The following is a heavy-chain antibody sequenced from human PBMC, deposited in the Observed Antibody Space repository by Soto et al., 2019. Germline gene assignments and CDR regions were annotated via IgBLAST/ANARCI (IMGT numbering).Heavy chain of an antibody. CDR3: ARVRCSAGTCLDGFDV. CDR2: TYYRSKWYN. V-gene: IGHV6-1*01. D-gene: IGHD2-15*01. J-gene: IGHJ6*02. CDR1: GDSVSSNSAA. Sequence: SQTLSLTFAISGDSVSSNSAAWNWIRQSPSRGLEWLGRTYYRSKWYNDYAVSVKSRITINPDTSKNQFSLQLNSVTPEDTAMYYCARVRCSAGTCLDGFDVWGHGTTVT.